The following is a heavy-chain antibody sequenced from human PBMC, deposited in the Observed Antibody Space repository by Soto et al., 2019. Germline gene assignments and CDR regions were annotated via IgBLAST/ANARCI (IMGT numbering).Heavy chain of an antibody. CDR3: ARGGNYYDSSGYYYSWFDP. CDR1: GGSISSGDYY. V-gene: IGHV4-30-4*01. CDR2: IYYSGST. J-gene: IGHJ5*02. D-gene: IGHD3-22*01. Sequence: SETLSLTCTVSGGSISSGDYYWSWIRQPPGKGLEWIGYIYYSGSTYYNPSLKSRVTISVDTSKNQFSLKLSSVTAADTAVYYCARGGNYYDSSGYYYSWFDPWGQGPLVTVSS.